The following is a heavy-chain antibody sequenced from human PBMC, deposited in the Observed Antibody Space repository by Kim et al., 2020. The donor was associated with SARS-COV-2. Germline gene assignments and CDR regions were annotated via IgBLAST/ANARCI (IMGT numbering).Heavy chain of an antibody. V-gene: IGHV4-4*02. CDR1: GGSISSSNW. CDR2: IYHSGST. D-gene: IGHD3-9*01. Sequence: SETLSLTCAVSGGSISSSNWWSWVRQPPGKGLEWIGEIYHSGSTNYNPSLKSRVTISVDKSKNQFSLKLSSVTAADTAVYYCARDWSRYFDWSRSYYFDYWGQGTLVTVSS. J-gene: IGHJ4*02. CDR3: ARDWSRYFDWSRSYYFDY.